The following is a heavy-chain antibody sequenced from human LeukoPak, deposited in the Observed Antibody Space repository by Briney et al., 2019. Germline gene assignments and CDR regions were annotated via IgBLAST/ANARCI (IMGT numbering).Heavy chain of an antibody. CDR1: GGSVSSGSFY. Sequence: KPSETLSLTCTVSGGSVSSGSFYWTWIRQPPGKGQEYIGYITYRGTAKYNASLRSRVSISVQTSQNQFFLKLNSVTAADTAVYYCARDHSGYDTYYGLDVWGQGTTVIVSS. CDR2: ITYRGTA. CDR3: ARDHSGYDTYYGLDV. V-gene: IGHV4-61*01. D-gene: IGHD5-12*01. J-gene: IGHJ6*02.